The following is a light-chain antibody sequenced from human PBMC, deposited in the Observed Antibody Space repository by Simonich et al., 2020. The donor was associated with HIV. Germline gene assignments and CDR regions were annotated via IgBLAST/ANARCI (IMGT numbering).Light chain of an antibody. Sequence: EIVMTQSPATLSVSPGERATLSCRAIQSVSSNLACYQQKPGQAPRLLIYDASTRATGIPARFSGSGSGTEFTLTISSMQSEDFAVYYCQQYNNWPYTFGQGTKLEIK. J-gene: IGKJ2*01. CDR3: QQYNNWPYT. CDR1: QSVSSN. CDR2: DAS. V-gene: IGKV3-15*01.